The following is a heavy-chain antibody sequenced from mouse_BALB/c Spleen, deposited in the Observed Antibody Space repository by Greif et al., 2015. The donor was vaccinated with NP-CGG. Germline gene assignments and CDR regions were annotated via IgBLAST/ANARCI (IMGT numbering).Heavy chain of an antibody. V-gene: IGHV1S22*01. Sequence: LQQSGSELVRPGASVKLSCKASGYTFTSYWMHWVKQRPGQGLEWIGNIYPGSGSTNYDEKFKSKATLTVDTSSSTAYMQLSSLTSEDSAVYYCTGRRGNYPMDYWGQGTSVTVSS. CDR2: IYPGSGST. D-gene: IGHD3-1*01. CDR3: TGRRGNYPMDY. J-gene: IGHJ4*01. CDR1: GYTFTSYW.